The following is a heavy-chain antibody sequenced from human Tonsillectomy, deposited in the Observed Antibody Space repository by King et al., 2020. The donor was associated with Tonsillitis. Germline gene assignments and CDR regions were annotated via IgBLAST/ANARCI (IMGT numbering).Heavy chain of an antibody. Sequence: VQLVESGGGLVKPGGSLRLSCAASGFTFSSYSMNWVRQAPGKGLEWVSSIKSTSSYIYYADSVKGRFIISRDNARNSLYLQMNSLRAEDTAVYYCARGGSSGWNLDLSFDYWGEGTLVTVSS. V-gene: IGHV3-21*01. CDR1: GFTFSSYS. CDR2: IKSTSSYI. D-gene: IGHD6-19*01. J-gene: IGHJ4*02. CDR3: ARGGSSGWNLDLSFDY.